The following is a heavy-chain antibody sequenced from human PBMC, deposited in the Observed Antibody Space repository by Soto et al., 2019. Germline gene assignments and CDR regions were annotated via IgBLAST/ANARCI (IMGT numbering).Heavy chain of an antibody. CDR3: ARDRYCSSTSCLNYYYYGMDV. D-gene: IGHD2-2*01. CDR2: ISYDGSNK. J-gene: IGHJ6*02. V-gene: IGHV3-30-3*01. Sequence: QVQLVESGGGVVQPGRSLRLSCAASGFTFSSYAMHWVRQAPGKGLEWVAVISYDGSNKYYADSVKGRFTISRDNSKSTLYLQMNSLRAEDTAVYYCARDRYCSSTSCLNYYYYGMDVWGQGTTVTVSS. CDR1: GFTFSSYA.